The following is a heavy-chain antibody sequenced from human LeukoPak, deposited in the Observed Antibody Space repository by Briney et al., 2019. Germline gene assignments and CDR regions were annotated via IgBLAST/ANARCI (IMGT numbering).Heavy chain of an antibody. Sequence: SETLSLTCAVYGGSFSGYYWSWIRQPPGKGLEWIGEINHSGSTNYNPSLKSRVTISVDTSKNQFSLKLSSVTAADTAVYYCVRDSYYDFWSGYYNTPNYYYYGMDVWAKGPRSPSP. CDR1: GGSFSGYY. D-gene: IGHD3-3*01. J-gene: IGHJ6*02. V-gene: IGHV4-34*01. CDR2: INHSGST. CDR3: VRDSYYDFWSGYYNTPNYYYYGMDV.